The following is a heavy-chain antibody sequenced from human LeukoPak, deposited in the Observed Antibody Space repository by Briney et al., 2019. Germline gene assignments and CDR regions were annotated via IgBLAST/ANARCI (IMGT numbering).Heavy chain of an antibody. V-gene: IGHV1-2*02. CDR2: INPNSGGT. CDR1: GYSFTGYY. Sequence: GASVKVSCKASGYSFTGYYLHWVRQAPGQGLEWMGSINPNSGGTNYAQEFQGRATMTRDTSIRTAYMELSRLRSDDTAVYYCARDGPGSGRVFDYWGQGTLVTVSS. D-gene: IGHD1-26*01. CDR3: ARDGPGSGRVFDY. J-gene: IGHJ4*02.